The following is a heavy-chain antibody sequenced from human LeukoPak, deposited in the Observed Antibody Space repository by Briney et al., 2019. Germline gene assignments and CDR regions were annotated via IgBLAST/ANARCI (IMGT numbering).Heavy chain of an antibody. Sequence: GGSLRLSCAVSGFTVNTNCMNWVRQAPGKGLEWVSVIYSGGGTDYPDSVKGRFTISRDNSENTLLLQMNSLRAEDTALYYCARHDCGSGPFDYWGQGTLVTVSS. D-gene: IGHD2-21*01. CDR3: ARHDCGSGPFDY. CDR2: IYSGGGT. V-gene: IGHV3-53*01. CDR1: GFTVNTNC. J-gene: IGHJ4*02.